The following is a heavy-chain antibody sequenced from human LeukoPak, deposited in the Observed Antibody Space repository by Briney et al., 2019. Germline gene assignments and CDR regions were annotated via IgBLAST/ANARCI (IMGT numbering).Heavy chain of an antibody. V-gene: IGHV3-11*01. CDR3: ARWGPKYGSGSRWNRFDP. D-gene: IGHD3-10*01. Sequence: GGSLRLSCAASGFTFSDYYMSWIRQAPGKGLEWVSYISSSGSTIYYADSVKGRFTISRDNAKNSLYLQMNSLRAEDTAVYYCARWGPKYGSGSRWNRFDPWGQGTLVTVSS. CDR1: GFTFSDYY. CDR2: ISSSGSTI. J-gene: IGHJ5*02.